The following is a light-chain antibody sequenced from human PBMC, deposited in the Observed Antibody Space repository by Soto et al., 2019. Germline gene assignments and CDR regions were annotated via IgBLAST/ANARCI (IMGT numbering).Light chain of an antibody. J-gene: IGKJ2*01. CDR1: QSINNW. CDR3: QKYNSFLYT. Sequence: DIQMTQSPSTLSASVGDRVTITCRASQSINNWLAWYQQKPEKAPKLLIYDASSLKSGVPSRFSGSGSGTDFTLTINNLQPDDFATYYCQKYNSFLYTFGQGTKLEIK. V-gene: IGKV1-5*01. CDR2: DAS.